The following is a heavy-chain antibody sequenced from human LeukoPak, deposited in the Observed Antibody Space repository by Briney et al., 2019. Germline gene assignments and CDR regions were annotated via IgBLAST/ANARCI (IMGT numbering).Heavy chain of an antibody. CDR2: INTNAGNP. Sequence: ASVKVSCKASGYTFSSYAMNWVRQAPGQGLEWMGWINTNAGNPTYAQGFTGRFVFSLDTSVSTAYLQISSLKAEDTAVYYYASRGYCSGGSCYGYYYYYMDVWGKGTTVTVSS. CDR3: ASRGYCSGGSCYGYYYYYMDV. D-gene: IGHD2-15*01. V-gene: IGHV7-4-1*02. J-gene: IGHJ6*03. CDR1: GYTFSSYA.